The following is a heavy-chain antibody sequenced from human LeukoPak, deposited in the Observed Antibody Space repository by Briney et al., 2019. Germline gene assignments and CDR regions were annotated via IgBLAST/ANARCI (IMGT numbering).Heavy chain of an antibody. D-gene: IGHD6-19*01. V-gene: IGHV4-39*01. J-gene: IGHJ4*02. CDR1: GGSISRSNYY. CDR2: LYYSGST. Sequence: SETLSLTCTVSGGSISRSNYYWGWIRQPPGKGPEWVGSLYYSGSTHYNPSLKSRVTISGDTSKNQFSLKLSSVTAADTAVYYCASRIAVAGTHYFDYWGQGTLLTVSS. CDR3: ASRIAVAGTHYFDY.